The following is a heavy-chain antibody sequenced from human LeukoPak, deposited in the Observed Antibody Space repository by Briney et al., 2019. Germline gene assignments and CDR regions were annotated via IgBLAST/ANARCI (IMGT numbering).Heavy chain of an antibody. CDR1: GFTFSTYA. J-gene: IGHJ4*02. Sequence: GGSLRLSCAASGFTFSTYAMTWVRQAPGKGLAWVSAISDSGSKTHYADSVKGRFTISRDNSKNTVYLQMNSLRAEDTALYYCAKDWSCDYWGQGTLVTVSS. CDR3: AKDWSCDY. D-gene: IGHD1-26*01. CDR2: ISDSGSKT. V-gene: IGHV3-23*01.